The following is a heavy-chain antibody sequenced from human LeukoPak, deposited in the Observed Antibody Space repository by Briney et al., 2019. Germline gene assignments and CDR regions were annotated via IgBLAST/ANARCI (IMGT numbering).Heavy chain of an antibody. J-gene: IGHJ3*02. D-gene: IGHD2-15*01. CDR3: ASTGGEYCSGGSCFDAFDI. CDR2: INPNSGGT. V-gene: IGHV1-2*02. Sequence: ASVKVSCKASGYTFTGYYIHWVRQAPGQGLEWMGWINPNSGGTNYAQKFQGRVTMTRDTSISTAYMELSRLRSDDTAVYYYASTGGEYCSGGSCFDAFDIWGQGTMVTVSS. CDR1: GYTFTGYY.